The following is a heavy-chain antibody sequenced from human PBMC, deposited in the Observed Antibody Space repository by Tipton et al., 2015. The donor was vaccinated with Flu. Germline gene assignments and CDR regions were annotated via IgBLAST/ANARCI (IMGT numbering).Heavy chain of an antibody. CDR3: ARDNSVFPGALIY. CDR1: GGSISSYY. Sequence: TLSLTCTVSGGSISSYYWTWIRQPPGKGLEWIGHLYYSGTTSYNPSLRSRVTISADRSKDQFSLKLTSVTAADTAVYYCARDNSVFPGALIYWGQGTPVTVSS. CDR2: LYYSGTT. V-gene: IGHV4-59*01. D-gene: IGHD4/OR15-4a*01. J-gene: IGHJ4*02.